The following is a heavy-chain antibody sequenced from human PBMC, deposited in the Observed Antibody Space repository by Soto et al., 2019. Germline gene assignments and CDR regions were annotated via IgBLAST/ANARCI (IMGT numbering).Heavy chain of an antibody. Sequence: GESLKISCKGSGYSFTSYWIGWVRQMPGKGLEWMGIIYPGDSDTRYSPSFQGQVTISRDDSKNTLYLQMNSLKTEDTAVYYCTTDGGTVPQWLYFAYWGRGTLVTVSS. CDR1: GYSFTSYW. CDR2: IYPGDSDT. CDR3: TTDGGTVPQWLYFAY. J-gene: IGHJ4*02. V-gene: IGHV5-51*01. D-gene: IGHD6-19*01.